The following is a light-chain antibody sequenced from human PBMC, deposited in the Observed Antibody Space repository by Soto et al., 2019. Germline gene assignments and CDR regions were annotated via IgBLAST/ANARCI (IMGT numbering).Light chain of an antibody. J-gene: IGLJ2*01. CDR3: NSYTNCIAFD. CDR2: EVT. Sequence: QPALTQPASVPGSPGQSITISCAGTRDDIGAYDYVSWYQQHPGNAPKLLVYEVTNRPSGVSDRFSGSKSGNTASLTISGLQAEDDADYYSNSYTNCIAFDFGGGTKVTVL. V-gene: IGLV2-14*01. CDR1: RDDIGAYDY.